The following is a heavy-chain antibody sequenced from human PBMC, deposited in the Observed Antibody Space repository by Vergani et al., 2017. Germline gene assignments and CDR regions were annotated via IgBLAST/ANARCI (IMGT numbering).Heavy chain of an antibody. CDR1: GFTFSSYA. V-gene: IGHV3-23*01. J-gene: IGHJ5*02. D-gene: IGHD2-2*01. CDR2: ISGSGGST. Sequence: EVQLLESGGGLVQPGGSLRLSCAASGFTFSSYAMSWVRQAPGKGLEWVSAISGSGGSTYYADSVKGRFTISRDNSKNTLYLQMNSLRAEDTAVYYCAEGTLGGYQLPGWLVSGVDPWGQGTLVTVSS. CDR3: AEGTLGGYQLPGWLVSGVDP.